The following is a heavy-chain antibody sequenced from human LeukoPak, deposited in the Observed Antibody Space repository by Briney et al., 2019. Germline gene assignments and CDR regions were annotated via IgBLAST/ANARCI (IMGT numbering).Heavy chain of an antibody. V-gene: IGHV3-30*03. J-gene: IGHJ3*02. CDR1: GFTFSSYG. CDR2: ISYDGSNK. CDR3: AREKDDAFDI. Sequence: PGGSLRLSCAASGFTFSSYGMHWVRQAPGKGLEWVAVISYDGSNKYYADSVKGRFTIPRDNSKNTLYLQMNSLRAEDTAVYHCAREKDDAFDIWGQGTMVTVSS.